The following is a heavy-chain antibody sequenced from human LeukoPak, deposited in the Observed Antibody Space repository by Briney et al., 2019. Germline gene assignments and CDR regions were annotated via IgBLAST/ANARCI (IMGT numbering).Heavy chain of an antibody. CDR1: GGSFSGYY. CDR3: ARGGRYSYGFDP. Sequence: SETLSLTCAVYGGSFSGYYWSWIRQPPGKGLEWIGEINHSGSTNYNPSLKSRVTTSVDTSKNQFSLKLSSVTAADTAVYYCARGGRYSYGFDPWGQGTLVTVSS. D-gene: IGHD5-18*01. CDR2: INHSGST. J-gene: IGHJ5*02. V-gene: IGHV4-34*01.